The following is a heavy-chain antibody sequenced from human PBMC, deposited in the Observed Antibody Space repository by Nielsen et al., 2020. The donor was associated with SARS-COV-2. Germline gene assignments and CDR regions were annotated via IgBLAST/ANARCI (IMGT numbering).Heavy chain of an antibody. CDR3: ARDFYGSGSFPDY. Sequence: GESLKISCAASGFTFSSYWMHWVRQPPGKGLVWVSHILSDGSTINYADSVRGRFTISRDNAKNTLYLQMNSLRAEDTAVYYCARDFYGSGSFPDYWGQGTLVTVSS. CDR2: ILSDGSTI. J-gene: IGHJ4*02. CDR1: GFTFSSYW. V-gene: IGHV3-74*01. D-gene: IGHD3-10*01.